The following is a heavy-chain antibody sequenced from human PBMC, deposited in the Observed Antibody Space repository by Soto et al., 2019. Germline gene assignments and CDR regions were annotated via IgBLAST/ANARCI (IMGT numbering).Heavy chain of an antibody. D-gene: IGHD2-2*01. V-gene: IGHV4-34*01. Sequence: SETLSLTCAVYGGSFSGYYWSWIRQPPGKGLEWIGEINHSGSTNYNPSLKSRVTISVDTSKNQFSLKLSSVTAADTAVYYCARGTRYCSSTSCYYDYYYYMDVRGKGTTVTVSS. J-gene: IGHJ6*03. CDR1: GGSFSGYY. CDR2: INHSGST. CDR3: ARGTRYCSSTSCYYDYYYYMDV.